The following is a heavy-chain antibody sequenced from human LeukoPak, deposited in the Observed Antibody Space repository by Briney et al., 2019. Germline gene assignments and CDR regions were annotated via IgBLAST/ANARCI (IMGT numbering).Heavy chain of an antibody. CDR1: DDSITIYY. CDR2: IYYTGST. J-gene: IGHJ4*02. Sequence: SETLSPTCTVSDDSITIYYWSWLRQSPGKGLEWIGYIYYTGSTNYNPSLKSRVTISADTSKNEFSLKLNSVTAADTAVYYCASRKLGNDYWGQGTLVTVSS. CDR3: ASRKLGNDY. D-gene: IGHD7-27*01. V-gene: IGHV4-59*01.